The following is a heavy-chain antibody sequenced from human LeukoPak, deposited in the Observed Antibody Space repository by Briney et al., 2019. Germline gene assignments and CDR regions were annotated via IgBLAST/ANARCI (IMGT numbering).Heavy chain of an antibody. Sequence: SETLSLTCTVSGGSISSYYWSWIRQPPGRGLEWIGYIYYSGSTNYNPSLKSRVTISVDTSKNQFSLKLSSVTAADTAVYYCARSPHGGFYYYYMDVWGKGTTVTVSS. V-gene: IGHV4-59*01. CDR1: GGSISSYY. D-gene: IGHD4-23*01. CDR3: ARSPHGGFYYYYMDV. CDR2: IYYSGST. J-gene: IGHJ6*03.